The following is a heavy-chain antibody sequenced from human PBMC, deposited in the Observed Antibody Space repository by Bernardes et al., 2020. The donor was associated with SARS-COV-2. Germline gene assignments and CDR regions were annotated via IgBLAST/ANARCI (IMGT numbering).Heavy chain of an antibody. V-gene: IGHV4-34*01. J-gene: IGHJ4*02. D-gene: IGHD6-6*01. CDR2: INHSGST. Sequence: SEPLSLTCAVYGGSFSGYYWSWIRQPPGKGLEWIGEINHSGSTNYNPSLKSRVTISVDTSKNQFSLKLSSVTAADTAVYYCARGRGSSKGRDYWGQGTLVTVSS. CDR3: ARGRGSSKGRDY. CDR1: GGSFSGYY.